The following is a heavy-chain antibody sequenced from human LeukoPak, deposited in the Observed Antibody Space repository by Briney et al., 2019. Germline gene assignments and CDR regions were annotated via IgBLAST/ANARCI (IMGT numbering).Heavy chain of an antibody. J-gene: IGHJ4*02. CDR1: GDPISSSRYY. V-gene: IGHV4-39*01. CDR2: IYSNGIT. CDR3: ARNYCTGGPCYMDH. Sequence: SETLSLTCTVSGDPISSSRYYWGWNRQTPGKGPEWIGTIYSNGITYYNASLKSRVTISVDTSKNQFSLKLNSVTAADTAVYHCARNYCTGGPCYMDHWGQGSLVTVSS. D-gene: IGHD2-8*02.